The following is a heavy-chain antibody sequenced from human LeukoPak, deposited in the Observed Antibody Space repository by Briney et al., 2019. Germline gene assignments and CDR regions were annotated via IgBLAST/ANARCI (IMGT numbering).Heavy chain of an antibody. Sequence: SETLSLTCGVSGGSVSSTNWWTWVRQPPGEGLEWIGEVHLSGRTNYNPSLESRVTMSVDMSENHISLKLTSVTAADTAVYYCARRTSYSSGFDYWGQGTLVTVSS. D-gene: IGHD6-19*01. CDR3: ARRTSYSSGFDY. J-gene: IGHJ4*02. CDR2: VHLSGRT. CDR1: GGSVSSTNW. V-gene: IGHV4-4*02.